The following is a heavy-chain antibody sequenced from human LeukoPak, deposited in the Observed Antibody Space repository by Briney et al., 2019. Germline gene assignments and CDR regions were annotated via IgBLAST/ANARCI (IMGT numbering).Heavy chain of an antibody. Sequence: GGSLRLSCAAAGFTFSNYAMTWVRQAPGKGLEWVANIKQDGSEKYYVDSVKGRFTISRDNAKNSLYLQMNSLRAEDTAVYYCASSANPHHDYDIYEFDYWGQGTLVTVSS. D-gene: IGHD3-9*01. CDR1: GFTFSNYA. CDR2: IKQDGSEK. V-gene: IGHV3-7*01. CDR3: ASSANPHHDYDIYEFDY. J-gene: IGHJ4*02.